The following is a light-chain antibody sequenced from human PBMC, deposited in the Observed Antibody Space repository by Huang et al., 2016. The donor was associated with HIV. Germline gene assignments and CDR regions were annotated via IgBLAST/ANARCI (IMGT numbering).Light chain of an antibody. J-gene: IGKJ3*01. Sequence: GTLSLSPGDGATLSCKASQSIRSNSLAWYQQKPGQAPRLLIYGAFNRATGIPDRFSGSASGTGFTLTISGLEPEDFAVYYCQQYGSSQITFGPGTKVDIK. CDR3: QQYGSSQIT. CDR1: QSIRSNS. CDR2: GAF. V-gene: IGKV3-20*01.